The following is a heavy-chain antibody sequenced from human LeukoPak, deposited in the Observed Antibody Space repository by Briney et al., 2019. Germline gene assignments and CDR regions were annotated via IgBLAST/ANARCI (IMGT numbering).Heavy chain of an antibody. J-gene: IGHJ6*03. V-gene: IGHV4-38-2*02. Sequence: SETLSLTCTVSGYSIRSGYYWGWIRQPPGKGLEWIGSIYHSGNTYHNPSLKSRVTISVETSKNQVSLKLSSVTAADTAVYYCARGGGAVGSLTAYYYYYNIDVWGKGTTVTVSS. D-gene: IGHD1-26*01. CDR1: GYSIRSGYY. CDR3: ARGGGAVGSLTAYYYYYNIDV. CDR2: IYHSGNT.